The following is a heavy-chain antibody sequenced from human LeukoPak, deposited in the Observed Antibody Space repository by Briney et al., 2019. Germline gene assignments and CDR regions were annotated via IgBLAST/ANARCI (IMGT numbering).Heavy chain of an antibody. CDR3: ARHYSNYVRWFDP. Sequence: PSETLSLTCAVYGGSFSGYYWSWIRQPPGKGLEWIGEINHSGSTNYNPSLKSRVTISVDTSKNQFSLKLGSVTAADTAVYYCARHYSNYVRWFDPWGQGTLVTVSS. CDR2: INHSGST. J-gene: IGHJ5*02. CDR1: GGSFSGYY. D-gene: IGHD4-11*01. V-gene: IGHV4-34*01.